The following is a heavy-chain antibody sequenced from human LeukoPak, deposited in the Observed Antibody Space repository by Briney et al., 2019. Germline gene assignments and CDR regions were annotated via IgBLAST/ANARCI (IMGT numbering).Heavy chain of an antibody. CDR1: GGSISSSSYY. D-gene: IGHD6-6*01. Sequence: SETLSLTCTVSGGSISSSSYYWGWIRQPPGKGLEWIGSIYYSGSTYYNPSLKSRVTISVDTSKNQFSLKLSSVTAADTAVYYCARHPGGSSSESNFDYWGQGTLVTVSS. CDR2: IYYSGST. J-gene: IGHJ4*02. V-gene: IGHV4-39*01. CDR3: ARHPGGSSSESNFDY.